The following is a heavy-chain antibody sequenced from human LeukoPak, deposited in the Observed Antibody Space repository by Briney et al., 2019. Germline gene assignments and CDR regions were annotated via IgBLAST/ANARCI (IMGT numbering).Heavy chain of an antibody. D-gene: IGHD2-15*01. CDR1: GGSITSGDYY. CDR2: IYYSEST. J-gene: IGHJ5*02. Sequence: SETLSLTCTVSGGSITSGDYYWSWIRQPPGKGLEWIGYIYYSESTYYNPSLKSPVTFSVDTSKNHFSLKLTSVTAADTAVYYCARMVAATNWFDPWGRGTLVTVSS. V-gene: IGHV4-30-4*01. CDR3: ARMVAATNWFDP.